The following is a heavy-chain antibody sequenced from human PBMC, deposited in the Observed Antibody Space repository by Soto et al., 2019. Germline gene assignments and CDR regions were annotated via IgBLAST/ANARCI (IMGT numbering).Heavy chain of an antibody. J-gene: IGHJ4*02. D-gene: IGHD3-10*01. CDR2: IYPGDSDI. CDR1: GYSFTTYW. CDR3: ARSNYYGSGGEY. Sequence: EVQLVQSGAEVKKPGESLKISCEGSGYSFTTYWIGWVRQMPGKGLEWMGIIYPGDSDIRYSPSFQGKVTISADKSISNAYLLWSSLKAADAAKCYCARSNYYGSGGEYWGQGRLLTVS. V-gene: IGHV5-51*03.